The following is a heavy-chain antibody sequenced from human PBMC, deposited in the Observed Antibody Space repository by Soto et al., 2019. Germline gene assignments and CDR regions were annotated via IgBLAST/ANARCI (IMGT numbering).Heavy chain of an antibody. Sequence: GSLGLSCATSGFTFSRYWIHWVRQVPGEGLVWVARINGEGTHTDYAESVRGRFTISRDFAQNKVFLQMNSLKDEDTAVYFCTRLGFVGEGDFWGQGIQVTVSS. V-gene: IGHV3-74*01. D-gene: IGHD3-16*01. J-gene: IGHJ4*02. CDR3: TRLGFVGEGDF. CDR1: GFTFSRYW. CDR2: INGEGTHT.